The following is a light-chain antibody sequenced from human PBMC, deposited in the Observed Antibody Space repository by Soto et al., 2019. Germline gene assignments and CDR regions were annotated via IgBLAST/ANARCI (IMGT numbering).Light chain of an antibody. CDR3: AAWDDSLNGVV. CDR1: FSNIGSNT. J-gene: IGLJ2*01. CDR2: SNN. V-gene: IGLV1-44*01. Sequence: VLTQSPSASGTPGQRVTISCSGSFSNIGSNTVNWYEQLPGTAPKLLIYSNNQRPSGVPDRISGTKSGTSASLAIRGLQSDDEADYYCAAWDDSLNGVVFGGGTKLTVL.